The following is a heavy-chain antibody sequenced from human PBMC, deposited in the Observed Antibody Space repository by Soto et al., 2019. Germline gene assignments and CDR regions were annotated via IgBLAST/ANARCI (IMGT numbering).Heavy chain of an antibody. CDR1: GYTFTTSG. Sequence: QVQLVQSGPEVRKPGASVKVSREASGYTFTTSGISWVRQVPGQGLEWMGWISTYNGDTNSAQNFQGRVLMTADTSTGTAYMELMSLKSDDTAVYYCARQGSWPYYYYGLDVWGQGTTVTVSS. J-gene: IGHJ6*02. CDR2: ISTYNGDT. D-gene: IGHD1-26*01. CDR3: ARQGSWPYYYYGLDV. V-gene: IGHV1-18*01.